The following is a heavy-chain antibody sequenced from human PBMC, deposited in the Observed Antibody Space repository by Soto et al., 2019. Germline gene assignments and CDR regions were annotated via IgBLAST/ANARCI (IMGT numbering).Heavy chain of an antibody. CDR1: GFTFSSYD. CDR3: ARIFSGWSPGDAFDI. J-gene: IGHJ3*02. Sequence: PGGSLRLSCAASGFTFSSYDMHWVRQATGKGLEWVSAIGTAGDTYYPGSVKGRFTISRENAKNSLYLQMNSLRAEDTAVYYFARIFSGWSPGDAFDIWGQWTMVTVSS. CDR2: IGTAGDT. D-gene: IGHD6-19*01. V-gene: IGHV3-13*01.